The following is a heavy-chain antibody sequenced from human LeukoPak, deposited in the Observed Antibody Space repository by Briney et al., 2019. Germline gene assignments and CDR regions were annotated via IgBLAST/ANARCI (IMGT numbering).Heavy chain of an antibody. J-gene: IGHJ3*02. Sequence: ASVTVSCKASGYTFTGYYIHWVRQAPGQGLEWMGWIYPYSGDTNYAQNFQGRVTMTRDTSISTAYMELSSLKSDNTAVYYCARDRNSGSSLDIWGQGAMLADPS. V-gene: IGHV1-2*02. CDR2: IYPYSGDT. CDR3: ARDRNSGSSLDI. CDR1: GYTFTGYY. D-gene: IGHD6-6*01.